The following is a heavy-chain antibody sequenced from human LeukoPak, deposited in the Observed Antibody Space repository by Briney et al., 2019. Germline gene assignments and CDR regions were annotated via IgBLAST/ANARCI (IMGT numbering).Heavy chain of an antibody. V-gene: IGHV5-10-1*01. D-gene: IGHD3-16*01. CDR2: IDPSDSYT. J-gene: IGHJ4*02. CDR3: VRHVGSYGHHFDY. CDR1: GYSFTSYW. Sequence: GESLKISCKGSGYSFTSYWISWVRQMPGEGLEWMGRIDPSDSYTNYSPAFQGHVTISADKSISTAYLQWSSLSASDTAMYYCVRHVGSYGHHFDYWGQGTLVTVSS.